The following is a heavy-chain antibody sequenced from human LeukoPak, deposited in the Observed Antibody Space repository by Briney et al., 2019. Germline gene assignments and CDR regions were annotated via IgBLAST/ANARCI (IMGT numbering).Heavy chain of an antibody. CDR1: GGSISSYY. CDR2: IYTSGST. V-gene: IGHV4-4*07. D-gene: IGHD3-10*01. Sequence: SETLSLTCTVSGGSISSYYWSWIRQPAGKGLEWIGRIYTSGSTNYNPSLKSRVTMSVDTSKNQFSLKLSSVTAADTAVYYCARVIWFGELSNNWFDPWGQGTLVTVSS. CDR3: ARVIWFGELSNNWFDP. J-gene: IGHJ5*02.